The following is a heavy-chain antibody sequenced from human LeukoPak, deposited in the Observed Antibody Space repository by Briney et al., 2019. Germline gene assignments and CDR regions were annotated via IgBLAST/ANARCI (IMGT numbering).Heavy chain of an antibody. V-gene: IGHV1-46*01. CDR1: GYTFIDYY. J-gene: IGHJ6*02. Sequence: ASVKVSCKASGYTFIDYYMHWVRQAPGQGLEWMGIINPSGGSTSYAQKFQGRVTMTRDTSTSTVYMELSSLRSEDTAVYYCAREWFGELLIVGGMDVWGQGTTVTVSS. D-gene: IGHD3-10*01. CDR3: AREWFGELLIVGGMDV. CDR2: INPSGGST.